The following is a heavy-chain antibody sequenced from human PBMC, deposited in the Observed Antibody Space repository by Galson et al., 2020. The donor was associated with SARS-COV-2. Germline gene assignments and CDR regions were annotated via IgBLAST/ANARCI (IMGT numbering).Heavy chain of an antibody. V-gene: IGHV4-34*01. CDR2: INHSGST. CDR3: ARGSMGISSRVVDY. D-gene: IGHD6-6*01. CDR1: GGSFSGYY. J-gene: IGHJ4*02. Sequence: SETLSLTCAVYGGSFSGYYWSWIRQPPGKGLEWIGEINHSGSTNYNPSLKSRVTISVDTSKNQFSLKLSSVTAADTAVYYCARGSMGISSRVVDYWGQGTLVTVSS.